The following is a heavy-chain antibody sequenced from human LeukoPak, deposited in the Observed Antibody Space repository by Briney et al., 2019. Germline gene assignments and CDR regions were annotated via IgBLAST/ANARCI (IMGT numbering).Heavy chain of an antibody. V-gene: IGHV3-66*01. CDR2: IYSGGSGGST. J-gene: IGHJ5*02. Sequence: GGSLRLSCAASGFTVSSNYMTWVRQAPGKGLEWVSVIYSGGSGGSTYYADSVKGRFTISRDNSKNTLYLQMNSLRVEDTAVYYCTRVRSPNWFDPWGQGTLVTVSS. CDR1: GFTVSSNY. D-gene: IGHD1-26*01. CDR3: TRVRSPNWFDP.